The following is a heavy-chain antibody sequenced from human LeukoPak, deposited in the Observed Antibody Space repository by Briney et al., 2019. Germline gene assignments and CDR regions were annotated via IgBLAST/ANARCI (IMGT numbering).Heavy chain of an antibody. Sequence: SETLSLTCTVSGGSISSSSYYWGWIRQPPGKGLEWIGRIYYSGSTYYNPSLKSRVTISVDTSKNQFSLKLSSVTAADTAVYYCARGGYYDILSNAFDIWGQGTMVTVSS. J-gene: IGHJ3*02. CDR1: GGSISSSSYY. D-gene: IGHD3-22*01. CDR2: IYYSGST. V-gene: IGHV4-39*07. CDR3: ARGGYYDILSNAFDI.